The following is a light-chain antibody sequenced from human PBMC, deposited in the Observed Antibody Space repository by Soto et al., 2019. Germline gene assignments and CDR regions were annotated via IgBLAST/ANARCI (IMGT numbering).Light chain of an antibody. V-gene: IGKV1-5*01. CDR1: KNINNW. Sequence: DTQMTQSPSTLSASVGDTVTITCRARKNINNWLAWYQQKPEKVPNLLIYGASTLEDGVPSRFSGSRSGTEFTLTINSLKRDDFEYYYCQRYDGYFGQGTKLEIK. CDR3: QRYDGY. J-gene: IGKJ2*01. CDR2: GAS.